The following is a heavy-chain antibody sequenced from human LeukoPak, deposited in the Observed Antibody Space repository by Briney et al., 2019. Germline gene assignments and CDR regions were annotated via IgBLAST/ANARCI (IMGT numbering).Heavy chain of an antibody. J-gene: IGHJ6*02. Sequence: SVKVSCKASGGTFSSYAISWVRQAPGQGLEWMGRIIPILGIANYAQKFQGRVTITADKSTSTAYMELSSLRSEDTAVYYCARDRIAASGTWYYGMDVWAKGPRSPSP. V-gene: IGHV1-69*04. CDR2: IIPILGIA. CDR3: ARDRIAASGTWYYGMDV. D-gene: IGHD6-13*01. CDR1: GGTFSSYA.